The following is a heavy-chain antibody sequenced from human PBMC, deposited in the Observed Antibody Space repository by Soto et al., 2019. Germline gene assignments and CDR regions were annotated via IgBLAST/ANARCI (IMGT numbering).Heavy chain of an antibody. Sequence: SSETLSLTCTVSGGSISSYYWSWIRQPAGKGLEWIGRIYTSGSTNYNPSLKSRVTMSVDTSKNQFSLKLSSVTAADTAVYYCARAPRDSHYYGSGSYYNGYDAFDIWGQGTMVTVSS. D-gene: IGHD3-10*01. V-gene: IGHV4-4*07. CDR3: ARAPRDSHYYGSGSYYNGYDAFDI. J-gene: IGHJ3*02. CDR2: IYTSGST. CDR1: GGSISSYY.